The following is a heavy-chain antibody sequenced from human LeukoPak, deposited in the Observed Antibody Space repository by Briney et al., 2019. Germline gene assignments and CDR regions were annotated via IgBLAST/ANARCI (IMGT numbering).Heavy chain of an antibody. CDR1: GVSFSNYA. Sequence: PGGSLRLSCAASGVSFSNYAMSWVRQAPGKGLEWVSAISTSGGSTYYADSVKGRFTISRDNSKNTLFLQLNNLRAEDTAVYYCAKVNYYDSSGYYWGQGTLVTVSS. D-gene: IGHD3-22*01. CDR2: ISTSGGST. CDR3: AKVNYYDSSGYY. V-gene: IGHV3-23*01. J-gene: IGHJ4*02.